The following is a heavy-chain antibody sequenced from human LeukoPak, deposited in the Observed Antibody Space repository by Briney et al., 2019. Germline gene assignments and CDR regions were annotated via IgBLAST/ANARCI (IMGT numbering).Heavy chain of an antibody. CDR2: LYNSGST. J-gene: IGHJ4*02. V-gene: IGHV4-59*08. CDR3: ARQYEPYSSSFDY. Sequence: SETLSLTCTVSGASISTYYWNWMRQPPGKGLEWIGYLYNSGSTYYNPSLKSRVTISVDTSKNQFSLKLSSVTAADTAVYYCARQYEPYSSSFDYWGQGTLVTVSS. CDR1: GASISTYY. D-gene: IGHD6-19*01.